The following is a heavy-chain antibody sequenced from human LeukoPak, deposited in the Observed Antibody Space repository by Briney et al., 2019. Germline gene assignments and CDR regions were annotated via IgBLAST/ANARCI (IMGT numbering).Heavy chain of an antibody. CDR1: GGTFSSYA. D-gene: IGHD7-27*01. CDR3: ARGLGGGASASSYR. J-gene: IGHJ5*02. V-gene: IGHV1-69*04. Sequence: SVKVSCKASGGTFSSYAISWVRQAPGQGLEWMGRIIPILGIANYAQKFQGRVTITADKSTSTAYMELSSLRSEDTAVYYCARGLGGGASASSYRWGQGTLVTVSS. CDR2: IIPILGIA.